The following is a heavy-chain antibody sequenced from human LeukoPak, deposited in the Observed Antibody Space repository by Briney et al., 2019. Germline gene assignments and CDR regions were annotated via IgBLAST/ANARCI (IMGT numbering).Heavy chain of an antibody. CDR1: GYTFTDYY. J-gene: IGHJ3*02. CDR3: ARIRYYDSSGPSGNMEKQSAAFDI. CDR2: INPNGGGT. V-gene: IGHV1-2*02. Sequence: ASVKVSCKASGYTFTDYYLHWVRQAPGQGLEWMGWINPNGGGTTYAQKFQGRVTVTRDTSGSTVFMELSSLRSEDTAVYYCARIRYYDSSGPSGNMEKQSAAFDIWGQGTMVTVSS. D-gene: IGHD3-22*01.